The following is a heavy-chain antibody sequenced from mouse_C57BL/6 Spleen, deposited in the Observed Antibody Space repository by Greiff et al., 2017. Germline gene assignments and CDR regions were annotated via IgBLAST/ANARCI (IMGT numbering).Heavy chain of an antibody. V-gene: IGHV1-82*01. CDR1: GYAFSRSW. CDR3: AREFYYYGSNYFDY. D-gene: IGHD1-1*01. CDR2: IYPGDGDT. Sequence: VQLQESGPELVKPGASVKISCKASGYAFSRSWMNWVKQRPGKGLEWIGRIYPGDGDTNYNGKFKGKATLTADKSPSTAYMQLSSLTSEDSAVYFCAREFYYYGSNYFDYWGQGTTLTVSS. J-gene: IGHJ2*01.